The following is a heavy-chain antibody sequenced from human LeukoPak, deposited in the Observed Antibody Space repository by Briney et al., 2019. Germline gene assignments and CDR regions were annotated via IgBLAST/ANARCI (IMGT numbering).Heavy chain of an antibody. J-gene: IGHJ4*02. CDR1: GGSISSSSYY. CDR2: IYYSGST. V-gene: IGHV4-39*01. CDR3: AGGYNIDSSGIGFDY. Sequence: SETLSLTCTVSGGSISSSSYYWGWIRQPPGKGLEWIGSIYYSGSTYYNPSLKSRVTISVDTSKNQFSLKRSSVTAADTAVYYCAGGYNIDSSGIGFDYWGQGTLVTVSS. D-gene: IGHD3-22*01.